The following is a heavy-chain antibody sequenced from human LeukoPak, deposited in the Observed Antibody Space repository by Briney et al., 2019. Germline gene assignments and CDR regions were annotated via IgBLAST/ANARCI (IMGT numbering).Heavy chain of an antibody. J-gene: IGHJ4*02. Sequence: GGSLRLSCAASGFTFSSDSMNWFRQAPGKGLEWVSCISTSSSYIYYADSVKGRFTISRDNAKNSLYLQMNSLRAEDTAVYYCARDEYSSSPGYFDYWGQGTLVTVSS. CDR1: GFTFSSDS. CDR2: ISTSSSYI. D-gene: IGHD6-6*01. V-gene: IGHV3-21*01. CDR3: ARDEYSSSPGYFDY.